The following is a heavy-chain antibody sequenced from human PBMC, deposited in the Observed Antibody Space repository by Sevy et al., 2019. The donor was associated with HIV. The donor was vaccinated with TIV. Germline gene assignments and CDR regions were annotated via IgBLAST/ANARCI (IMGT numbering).Heavy chain of an antibody. CDR1: GFNFNIYS. CDR2: LSFGCGKI. CDR3: AREGCTRPHDY. J-gene: IGHJ4*02. V-gene: IGHV3-23*01. Sequence: GGSLRLSCAVSGFNFNIYSMSWVRQAPGKGLEWVSTLSFGCGKINYADSVKGRFIISRDDSKNTLYLQMNSLRAEDTAVYCCAREGCTRPHDYWGQGTLVTVSS. D-gene: IGHD2-8*01.